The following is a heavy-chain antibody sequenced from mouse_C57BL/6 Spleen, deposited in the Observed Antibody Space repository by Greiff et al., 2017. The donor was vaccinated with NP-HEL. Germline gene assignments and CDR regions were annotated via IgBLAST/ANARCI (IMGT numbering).Heavy chain of an antibody. CDR2: ISSGSSTI. D-gene: IGHD2-2*01. Sequence: EVQRVESGGGLVKPGGSLKLSCAASGFTFSDYGMHWVRQAPEKGLEWVAYISSGSSTIYYADTVKGRFTISRDNAKNTLFLQMTSLRSEDTAMYYCAKGYGYYYAMDYWGQGTSVTVSS. CDR3: AKGYGYYYAMDY. J-gene: IGHJ4*01. V-gene: IGHV5-17*01. CDR1: GFTFSDYG.